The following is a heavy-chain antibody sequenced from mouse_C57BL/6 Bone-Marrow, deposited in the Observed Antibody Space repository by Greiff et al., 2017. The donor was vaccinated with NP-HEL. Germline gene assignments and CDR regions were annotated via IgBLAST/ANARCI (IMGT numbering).Heavy chain of an antibody. V-gene: IGHV1-76*01. CDR3: ARCDYNWYFDV. CDR1: GYTFTDYY. CDR2: IYPGSGNT. J-gene: IGHJ1*03. D-gene: IGHD2-4*01. Sequence: VQGVESGAELVRPGASVKLSCKASGYTFTDYYINWVKQRPGQGLEWIARIYPGSGNTYYNEKFKGKATLTAEKSSSTAYMQLSSLTSEDSAVYFCARCDYNWYFDVWGTGTTVTVSS.